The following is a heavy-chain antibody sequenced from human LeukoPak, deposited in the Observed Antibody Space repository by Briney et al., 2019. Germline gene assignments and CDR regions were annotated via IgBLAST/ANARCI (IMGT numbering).Heavy chain of an antibody. Sequence: ASVKVSCKASGYTFTSYYMHWVRQAPGQGLEWMGIINPSGGSTSYAQKFQGRVTMTRDTSTSTVYMELSSLRSEDTAVYYCAREDDCGGDLNDAFDIWGQGTMVTVSS. CDR2: INPSGGST. D-gene: IGHD2-21*02. CDR1: GYTFTSYY. CDR3: AREDDCGGDLNDAFDI. V-gene: IGHV1-46*01. J-gene: IGHJ3*02.